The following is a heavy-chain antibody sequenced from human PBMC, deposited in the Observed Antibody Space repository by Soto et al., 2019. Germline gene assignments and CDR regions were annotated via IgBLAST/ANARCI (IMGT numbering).Heavy chain of an antibody. CDR3: VKDRRAVAPPPLRGMDV. CDR2: IYSSGST. CDR1: GGSISNSY. Sequence: SETLSLTCSVSGGSISNSYWSWIRQSPEKGLEWIGYIYSSGSTNYNPSLNSRVTISRDNSKNTLYLEMSSLTTEDTAVYYCVKDRRAVAPPPLRGMDVWGQGTTVTVSS. V-gene: IGHV4-59*01. D-gene: IGHD6-19*01. J-gene: IGHJ6*02.